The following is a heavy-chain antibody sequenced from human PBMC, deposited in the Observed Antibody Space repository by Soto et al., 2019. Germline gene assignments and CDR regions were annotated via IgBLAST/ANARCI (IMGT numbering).Heavy chain of an antibody. D-gene: IGHD3-3*01. V-gene: IGHV1-3*01. J-gene: IGHJ4*02. CDR3: VAAYDSWSDFFQLDY. CDR2: INAGNGNA. Sequence: QVQLVQSGAEVKKPGASVTVSCKASGSSFTAHVIHWVRQAPGPGQRLDWMGWINAGNGNAKYSEKFQGKVTFTRDTSATTAYMDLRSLTSEDTAVYYCVAAYDSWSDFFQLDYWGQGTLVTVSS. CDR1: GSSFTAHV.